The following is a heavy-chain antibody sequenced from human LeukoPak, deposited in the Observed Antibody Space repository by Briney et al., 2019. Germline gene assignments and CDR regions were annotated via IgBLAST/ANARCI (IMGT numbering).Heavy chain of an antibody. CDR2: ISSSSSYI. V-gene: IGHV3-21*01. CDR3: ARDRAFSYGLSTRPYYYYYYMDV. Sequence: KAGGSLRLSCAASGFTFSSYSMNWVRQAPGKGLEWVSSISSSSSYIYYADSVKGRFTISRDNAKNSLYLQMNSLRAEDTAVYYYARDRAFSYGLSTRPYYYYYYMDVWGKGTTVTVSS. CDR1: GFTFSSYS. J-gene: IGHJ6*03. D-gene: IGHD5-18*01.